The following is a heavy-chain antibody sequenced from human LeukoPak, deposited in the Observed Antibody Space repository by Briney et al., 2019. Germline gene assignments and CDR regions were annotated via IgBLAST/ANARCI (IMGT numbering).Heavy chain of an antibody. CDR2: INPNSGGT. CDR1: VYTFTGYY. Sequence: VASVKVSCKASVYTFTGYYMHWVRQAPGQGLEWMGWINPNSGGTNYAQKFQGRVTMTRDTSISTAYMELSSLRSEDTAVYYCATSAPVATFLENYFDYWGQGTLVTVSS. V-gene: IGHV1-2*02. J-gene: IGHJ4*02. D-gene: IGHD3-3*01. CDR3: ATSAPVATFLENYFDY.